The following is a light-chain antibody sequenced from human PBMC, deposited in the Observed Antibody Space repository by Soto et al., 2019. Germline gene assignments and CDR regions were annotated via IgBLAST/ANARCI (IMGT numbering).Light chain of an antibody. V-gene: IGLV2-8*01. CDR1: SSDVGAYNY. Sequence: QSALTQPPSASGSPGQSVTISCTGTSSDVGAYNYVSWYQQHPGKAPKLMIYEVSKRPSGVPDRFSGSKSGNTASLAISGLRSEDEADYYCAAWHDSLSGVIFGGGTKVTVL. CDR3: AAWHDSLSGVI. J-gene: IGLJ2*01. CDR2: EVS.